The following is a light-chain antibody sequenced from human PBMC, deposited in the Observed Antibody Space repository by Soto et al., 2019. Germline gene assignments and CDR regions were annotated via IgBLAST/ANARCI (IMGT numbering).Light chain of an antibody. CDR3: QQYGTSPYT. Sequence: EIVVTQSPGTLSLSPGERATLSCRASQSISTTYLAWYQQRPGQAPRLLIYGTSSRATGIPDRFSGSGSATYFTLTINRLETEDFALYYCQQYGTSPYTFGQGTKLEIK. J-gene: IGKJ2*01. CDR1: QSISTTY. V-gene: IGKV3-20*01. CDR2: GTS.